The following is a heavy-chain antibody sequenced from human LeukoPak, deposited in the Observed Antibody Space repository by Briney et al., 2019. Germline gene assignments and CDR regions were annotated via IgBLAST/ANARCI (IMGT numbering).Heavy chain of an antibody. V-gene: IGHV3-53*01. CDR1: GFTVNSNY. D-gene: IGHD6-13*01. CDR2: LYNTGNT. CDR3: ARLTPAAGRLYFVD. J-gene: IGHJ4*02. Sequence: GGSLRLSCAASGFTVNSNYLSWARQAPGKGLEWVSTLYNTGNTYYANSVKGRFSTSRDNSKNTLFLQMNSLRAEDTAVYYCARLTPAAGRLYFVDWGPGTLVTVSS.